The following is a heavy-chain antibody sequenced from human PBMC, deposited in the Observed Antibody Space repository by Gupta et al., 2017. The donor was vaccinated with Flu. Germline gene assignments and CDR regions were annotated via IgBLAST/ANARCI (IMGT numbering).Heavy chain of an antibody. V-gene: IGHV1-69*06. CDR3: ARHITGSMSSYFDH. CDR1: GDTFTFYA. Sequence: QVQLVQSGAEVTKPGSSVKVSCKASGDTFTFYAVSWVRQTPGQGLEWMGGIIPIFGTATYAQRFQGRVTITADKSTNTAYMELSGLTSEDAAVFYCARHITGSMSSYFDHWGQGTLVTVSS. D-gene: IGHD1-20*01. CDR2: IIPIFGTA. J-gene: IGHJ4*02.